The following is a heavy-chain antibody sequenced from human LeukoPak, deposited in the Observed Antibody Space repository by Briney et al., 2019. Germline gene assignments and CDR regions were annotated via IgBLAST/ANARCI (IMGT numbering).Heavy chain of an antibody. D-gene: IGHD6-19*01. Sequence: SETLSLTCTVSGVSISPYYWSWMRQPPGTGLEWIGNIFYSGSTNYDASLQSRVSISVDTSKNQFSLKLSSVTAADTAVYYCAREGIAVAFDYWGQGTLVTVSS. CDR2: IFYSGST. V-gene: IGHV4-59*12. CDR1: GVSISPYY. J-gene: IGHJ4*02. CDR3: AREGIAVAFDY.